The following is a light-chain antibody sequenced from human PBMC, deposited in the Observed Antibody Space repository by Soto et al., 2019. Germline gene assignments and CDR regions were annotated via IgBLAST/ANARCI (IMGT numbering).Light chain of an antibody. J-gene: IGKJ5*01. Sequence: EIWMTQSPATLSVSPGERATLSCGTSQSVSSNYLAWYQQKPCQAPRLLIYDASTRATGIPARLSGSGSGTEFILTISRVASEDFAIYYCQQHNAWPTFGQGTGLEIK. CDR2: DAS. CDR3: QQHNAWPT. V-gene: IGKV3-15*01. CDR1: QSVSSN.